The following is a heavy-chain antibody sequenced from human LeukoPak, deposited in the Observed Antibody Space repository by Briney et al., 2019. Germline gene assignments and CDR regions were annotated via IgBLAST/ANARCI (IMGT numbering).Heavy chain of an antibody. J-gene: IGHJ4*02. CDR3: ARVAAAGSSDY. V-gene: IGHV3-64*01. D-gene: IGHD6-13*01. CDR1: GFTFSSYA. Sequence: GGSLRFSCAASGFTFSSYAMHWVRQAPGKGLEYVSAISSNGGSTYYANSVKGRFTISRDNSKNTLYLQMGSLRAEDMAVYYCARVAAAGSSDYWGQGTLVTVSS. CDR2: ISSNGGST.